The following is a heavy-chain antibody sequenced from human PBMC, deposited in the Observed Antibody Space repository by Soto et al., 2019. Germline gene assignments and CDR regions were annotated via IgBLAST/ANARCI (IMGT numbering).Heavy chain of an antibody. V-gene: IGHV3-74*01. D-gene: IGHD6-19*01. J-gene: IGHJ6*02. CDR2: INSDGVST. CDR1: GFTFSSYW. Sequence: GGSLRLSCAASGFTFSSYWMHWVRQAPGKGLVWVSRINSDGVSTSYADSVKGRFTISRDNAKNTLYLQMNSLRAEDTAVYYCASTSGWYDYYYYGMDVWGQGTTVTVYS. CDR3: ASTSGWYDYYYYGMDV.